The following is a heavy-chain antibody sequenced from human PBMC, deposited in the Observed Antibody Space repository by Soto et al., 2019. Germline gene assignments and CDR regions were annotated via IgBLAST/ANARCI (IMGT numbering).Heavy chain of an antibody. V-gene: IGHV3-11*01. CDR3: AVVGGNFYWYFDL. J-gene: IGHJ2*01. CDR1: GFTFSDYY. Sequence: GGSLRLSCGASGFTFSDYYMNWIRQAPGKGLEWVSCISSSGTPIYYADSEKGRFTISRDNAKNSLYLQMNSLRAEDTAVYYCAVVGGNFYWYFDLWGRGTLVTVSS. D-gene: IGHD1-7*01. CDR2: ISSSGTPI.